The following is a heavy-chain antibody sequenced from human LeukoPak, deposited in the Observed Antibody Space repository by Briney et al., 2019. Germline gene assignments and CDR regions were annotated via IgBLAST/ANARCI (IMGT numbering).Heavy chain of an antibody. V-gene: IGHV1-8*01. CDR1: GYTFTSYD. D-gene: IGHD1-26*01. J-gene: IGHJ4*02. CDR2: MNPNSGNT. Sequence: ASVKVSCKASGYTFTSYDINWVRQATGQGLEWMGWMNPNSGNTGYAQKFQGRVTMTTDTSTSTAYMELRSLRSDDTAVYYCARSSSGSYYLFDYWGQGTLVTVSS. CDR3: ARSSSGSYYLFDY.